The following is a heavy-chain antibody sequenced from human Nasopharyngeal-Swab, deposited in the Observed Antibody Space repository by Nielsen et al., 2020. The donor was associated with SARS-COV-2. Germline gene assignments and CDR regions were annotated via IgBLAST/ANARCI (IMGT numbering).Heavy chain of an antibody. Sequence: ASVQVSCMVSGYTLTELSMHWVRQAPEKGLEWMGGFDPEDGETIYAQKFQGRVTMTADTSTDTAYMEMSSLRSEDTAVYYCATSSPIYYDSASQNWFNPWGQGTLVTVSS. CDR1: GYTLTELS. V-gene: IGHV1-24*01. J-gene: IGHJ5*02. D-gene: IGHD3-10*01. CDR3: ATSSPIYYDSASQNWFNP. CDR2: FDPEDGET.